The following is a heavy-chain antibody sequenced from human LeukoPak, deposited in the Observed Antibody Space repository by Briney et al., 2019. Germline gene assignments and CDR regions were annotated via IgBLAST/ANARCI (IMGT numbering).Heavy chain of an antibody. J-gene: IGHJ4*02. V-gene: IGHV3-21*01. CDR3: TRKGSQWDFLVDY. D-gene: IGHD2/OR15-2a*01. CDR1: GFTFNTYW. CDR2: ITSSGRYI. Sequence: TGGSLRLSCAASGFTFNTYWMTWVRQAPGKGLEWVSSITSSGRYIYYADSVKGRFTISRDNSENSLCLQMDSLTAEDTAVYYCTRKGSQWDFLVDYWGQGTRVAVSP.